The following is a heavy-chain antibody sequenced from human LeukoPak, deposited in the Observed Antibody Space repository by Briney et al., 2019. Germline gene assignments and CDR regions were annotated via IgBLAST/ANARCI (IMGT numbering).Heavy chain of an antibody. J-gene: IGHJ4*02. CDR3: AKDNPNTAMDY. D-gene: IGHD5-18*01. CDR1: GFTFSSYA. V-gene: IGHV3-30*18. Sequence: PGGSLRLSCAASGFTFSSYAMSWVRQAPGKGLEWVAVISYDGSNKYYADSEKGRFTISRDNSKNTLYLQMNSLRAEDTAVYYCAKDNPNTAMDYWGQGTLVTVSS. CDR2: ISYDGSNK.